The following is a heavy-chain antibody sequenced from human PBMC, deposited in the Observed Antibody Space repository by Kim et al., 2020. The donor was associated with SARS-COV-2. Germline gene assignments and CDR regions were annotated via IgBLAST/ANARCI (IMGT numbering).Heavy chain of an antibody. D-gene: IGHD3-3*01. CDR3: VTSPGVWRGYSANWFDP. CDR1: GYTLTELS. Sequence: ASVKVSCKVSGYTLTELSMHWVRQAPGKGLEWMGGFDPEDGETIYAQKFQGRVTMTEDTSTDTAYMELSSLRSEDTAVYYCVTSPGVWRGYSANWFDPWGQGALVTVSS. V-gene: IGHV1-24*01. J-gene: IGHJ5*02. CDR2: FDPEDGET.